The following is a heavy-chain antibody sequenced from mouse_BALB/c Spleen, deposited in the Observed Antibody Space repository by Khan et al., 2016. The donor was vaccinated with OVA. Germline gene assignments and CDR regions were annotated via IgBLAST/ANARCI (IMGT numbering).Heavy chain of an antibody. D-gene: IGHD2-13*01. CDR2: IYPGSGNT. V-gene: IGHV1-63*01. J-gene: IGHJ3*01. CDR3: AMGGGEYGWFTY. Sequence: QVQLQQSGAELVRPGTSVKISCKASGYGFTNYWLGWIKQRPGHGLEWIGDIYPGSGNTYYNENFKVKATLTADKSSSTAYMQLSGLTAEDSAVYFCAMGGGEYGWFTYWGQGTLVTISP. CDR1: GYGFTNYW.